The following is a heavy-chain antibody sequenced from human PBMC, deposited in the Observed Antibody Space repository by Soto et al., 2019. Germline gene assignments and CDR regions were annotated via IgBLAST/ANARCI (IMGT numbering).Heavy chain of an antibody. CDR1: GGTFSSYA. V-gene: IGHV1-69*01. CDR3: PRGPSPPPQFDY. Sequence: QVQLVQSGAEVKKPGSSVKVSCKASGGTFSSYAISWVRQAPGQGLEWMGGIIPIFGTANYAQKFLGRVMITADESTSTAYMQLSSLSSDDTAVYYCPRGPSPPPQFDYWGQGTLVTVSS. J-gene: IGHJ4*02. CDR2: IIPIFGTA.